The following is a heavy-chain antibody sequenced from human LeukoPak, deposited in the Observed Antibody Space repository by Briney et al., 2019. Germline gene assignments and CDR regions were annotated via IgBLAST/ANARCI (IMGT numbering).Heavy chain of an antibody. Sequence: GGSLRLSCAASGFTLNSRWMSWARQGPGKGLEWVAAINQHGSEKYYVDSVKGRFTISRDNAKNSVYLQMSSLRAEDTALYYCARMFLGRMMIYPTSFDSWGQGTLVTVSS. V-gene: IGHV3-7*01. J-gene: IGHJ4*01. CDR2: INQHGSEK. CDR1: GFTLNSRW. CDR3: ARMFLGRMMIYPTSFDS. D-gene: IGHD3-22*01.